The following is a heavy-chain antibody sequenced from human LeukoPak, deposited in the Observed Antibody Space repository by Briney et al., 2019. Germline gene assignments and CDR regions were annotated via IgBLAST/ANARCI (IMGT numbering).Heavy chain of an antibody. CDR1: GYTFTSYY. CDR3: ARGEGITMIVVATWFDP. J-gene: IGHJ5*02. V-gene: IGHV1-46*01. CDR2: INPSGGST. D-gene: IGHD3-22*01. Sequence: GASVKVSCKASGYTFTSYYMHWVRQAPGQGLEWMGIINPSGGSTSYAQKFQGRVTMTSDTSTSTVYMELSSLRSEDTAVYYCARGEGITMIVVATWFDPWGQGTLVTVSS.